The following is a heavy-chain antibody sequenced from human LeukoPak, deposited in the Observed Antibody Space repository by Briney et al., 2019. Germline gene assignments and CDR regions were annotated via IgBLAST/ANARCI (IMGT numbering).Heavy chain of an antibody. CDR2: GDYSWGT. CDR3: AGERGEEYSSGWYKRNYFDN. CDR1: GDSFSSVTDY. J-gene: IGHJ4*02. Sequence: RASETLSLTCTVSGDSFSSVTDYWAWIRQPPGKGLEWIASGDYSWGTYYNPSLESRVAITADMSKNQFSLKLTSVTGADTAVYYCAGERGEEYSSGWYKRNYFDNWGQGIRVTVSS. D-gene: IGHD6-19*01. V-gene: IGHV4-39*07.